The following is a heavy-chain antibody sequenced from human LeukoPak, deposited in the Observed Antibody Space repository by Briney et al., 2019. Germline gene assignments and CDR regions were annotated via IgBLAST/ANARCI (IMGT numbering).Heavy chain of an antibody. CDR3: ARKTLPAGHTDAFDI. Sequence: GGSLRLSCAASGFTFSSYSMNWVRQAPGKGLEWVSSISSSSSYIYYADSVKGRFTISRDNAKNSLYLQMNSLRAEDTAVYYCARKTLPAGHTDAFDIWGQGTMVTVSS. CDR2: ISSSSSYI. J-gene: IGHJ3*02. CDR1: GFTFSSYS. V-gene: IGHV3-21*01.